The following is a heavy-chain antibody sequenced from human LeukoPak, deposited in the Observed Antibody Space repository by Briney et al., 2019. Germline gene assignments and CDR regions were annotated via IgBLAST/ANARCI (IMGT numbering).Heavy chain of an antibody. V-gene: IGHV1-2*02. CDR2: LNPDSGGT. J-gene: IGHJ5*02. Sequence: ASVKVSCKASGYTFTDYYMHWVRQAPGQGLEWMGWLNPDSGGTNYAQKFQGRVTMTRDMSISTAYLDLSRLRSDDTALYFCARELAGTSTWDWFDPWGQGTLVTVSS. CDR1: GYTFTDYY. CDR3: ARELAGTSTWDWFDP. D-gene: IGHD1-1*01.